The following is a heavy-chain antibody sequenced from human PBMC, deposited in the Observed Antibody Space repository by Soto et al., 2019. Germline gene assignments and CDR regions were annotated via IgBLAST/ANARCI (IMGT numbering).Heavy chain of an antibody. CDR1: GGSISRYY. V-gene: IGHV4-59*01. CDR2: IYYSGST. CDR3: SRGRYCSGGSCYPLSENWFDP. Sequence: SETLSLTCTVPGGSISRYYWSWIRQPPGQGLEWIGYIYYSGSTNYNPSLKSRVTISVDTSKNQFSLKLSSVTASDTAVYYCSRGRYCSGGSCYPLSENWFDPWGYGTLVLVSS. D-gene: IGHD2-15*01. J-gene: IGHJ5*02.